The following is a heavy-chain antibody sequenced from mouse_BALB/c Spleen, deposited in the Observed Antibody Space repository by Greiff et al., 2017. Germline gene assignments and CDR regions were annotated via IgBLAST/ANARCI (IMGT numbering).Heavy chain of an antibody. J-gene: IGHJ1*01. V-gene: IGHV2-9*02. CDR1: GFSLTSYG. CDR3: AREDVWYFDV. Sequence: VHLVESGPGLVAPSQSLSITCTVSGFSLTSYGVHWVRQPPGKGLEWLGVIWAGGSTNYNSALMSRLSISKDNSKSQVFLKMNSLQTDDTAMYYCAREDVWYFDVWGAGTTVTVSS. CDR2: IWAGGST.